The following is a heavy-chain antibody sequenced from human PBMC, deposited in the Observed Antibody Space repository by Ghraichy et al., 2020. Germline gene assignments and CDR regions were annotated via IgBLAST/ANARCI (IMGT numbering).Heavy chain of an antibody. CDR3: ARDQRDLWWLLFYFDS. CDR2: TYYRSKWNH. CDR1: GDSVSSSSAG. D-gene: IGHD5-12*01. J-gene: IGHJ4*02. Sequence: SQTLSLTCAITGDSVSSSSAGWNWIRQSPSRGLEWLGRTYYRSKWNHDYAVSVKSRITINPDIPKNEFSLQQNSVTPEDTAVYYCARDQRDLWWLLFYFDSWGQGTRVTVSS. V-gene: IGHV6-1*01.